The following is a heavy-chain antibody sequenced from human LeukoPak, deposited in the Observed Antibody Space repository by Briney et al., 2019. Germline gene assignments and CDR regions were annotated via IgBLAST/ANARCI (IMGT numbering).Heavy chain of an antibody. D-gene: IGHD6-13*01. J-gene: IGHJ4*02. CDR2: INPNSGGT. V-gene: IGHV1-2*02. Sequence: ASVKVSCKASGYTFTGSYMHWVRQAPGQGLEWMGWINPNSGGTNYAQKFQGRVTMTRDTSISTAYMELSRLTSDDTAVYYCARGIAAAGGPLDYWGQGTLVTVSS. CDR3: ARGIAAAGGPLDY. CDR1: GYTFTGSY.